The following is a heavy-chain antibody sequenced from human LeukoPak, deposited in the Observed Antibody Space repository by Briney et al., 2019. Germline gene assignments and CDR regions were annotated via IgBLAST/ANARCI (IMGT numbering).Heavy chain of an antibody. CDR2: VSSSSSYI. CDR1: GFMFSTSS. D-gene: IGHD6-6*01. CDR3: AREAGVQQLDAFDI. J-gene: IGHJ3*02. V-gene: IGHV3-21*01. Sequence: PGGSLRLSCAASGFMFSTSSMNWVRQAPGKGLEWVSSVSSSSSYIYYADPVKGRFTISRDNAKNSLYLHMNSLRAEDTAVYYCAREAGVQQLDAFDIWGQGTMVTVSS.